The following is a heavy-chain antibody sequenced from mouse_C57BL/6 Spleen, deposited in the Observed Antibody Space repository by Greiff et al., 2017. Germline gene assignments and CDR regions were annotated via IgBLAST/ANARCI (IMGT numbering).Heavy chain of an antibody. CDR2: IRNKANGYTT. CDR1: GFTFTDYY. D-gene: IGHD4-1*01. Sequence: EVMLVESGGGLVQPGGSLSLSCAASGFTFTDYYMSWVRQPPGKALEWLGFIRNKANGYTTEYSASVKGRFTISRDNSQSILYLQMNALRAEDSATYYCASSTGGAMDYWGQGTSVTVSS. J-gene: IGHJ4*01. V-gene: IGHV7-3*01. CDR3: ASSTGGAMDY.